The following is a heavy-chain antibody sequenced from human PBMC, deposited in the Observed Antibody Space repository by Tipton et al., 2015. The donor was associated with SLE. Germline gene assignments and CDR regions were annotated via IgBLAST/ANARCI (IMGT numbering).Heavy chain of an antibody. CDR3: ARDRGSGWFDFDY. J-gene: IGHJ4*02. D-gene: IGHD6-19*01. CDR2: IYSGGST. CDR1: GFTVSGNY. Sequence: SLRLSCAASGFTVSGNYMSWVRQAPGKGLEWVSDIYSGGSTYYADSVKGRFTISRDNSKNTLYLQMNSLRAEDTAVYYCARDRGSGWFDFDYWGQGTLVTVSS. V-gene: IGHV3-53*05.